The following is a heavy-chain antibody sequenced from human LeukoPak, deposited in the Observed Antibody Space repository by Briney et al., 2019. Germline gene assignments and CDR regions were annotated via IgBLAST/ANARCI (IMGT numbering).Heavy chain of an antibody. V-gene: IGHV1-46*01. CDR1: GYTFTSFY. D-gene: IGHD3-10*01. CDR3: ARGGAHMVRGVIYYYYYYMDV. Sequence: ASVKVSCKASGYTFTSFYMQWVRQAPGQGLEWMGIINPSGGSTNYAQKFQGRVSMTRDTSTSTVYMELSSLRSEDTAMYYCARGGAHMVRGVIYYYYYYMDVWGKGTTVTISS. J-gene: IGHJ6*03. CDR2: INPSGGST.